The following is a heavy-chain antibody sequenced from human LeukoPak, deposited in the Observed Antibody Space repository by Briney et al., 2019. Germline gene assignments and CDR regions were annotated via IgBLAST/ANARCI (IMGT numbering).Heavy chain of an antibody. V-gene: IGHV1-69*13. Sequence: GASVKVSCKASGGTFSTNPISWVRQAPGQGLEWMGGTIPMFRKVNYAQKFQDRITITADESTSTAHLELSSLKSDDTAVYYCAGGEGQFLVPPDYWGQGTLVTVSS. D-gene: IGHD1-26*01. CDR1: GGTFSTNP. CDR2: TIPMFRKV. J-gene: IGHJ4*02. CDR3: AGGEGQFLVPPDY.